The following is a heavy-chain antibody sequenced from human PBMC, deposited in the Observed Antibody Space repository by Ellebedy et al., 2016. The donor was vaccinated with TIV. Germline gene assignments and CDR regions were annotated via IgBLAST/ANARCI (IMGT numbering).Heavy chain of an antibody. Sequence: SETLSLTCTVSGGSISSSSYYWGWIRQPPGKGLEWIGSIYYSGSTYYNPSLKSRVTISVDTSKNQFSLKLSSVTAADTAVYYCARGTTVTTPKDAFDIWGQGTMVTVSS. CDR1: GGSISSSSYY. D-gene: IGHD4-17*01. CDR3: ARGTTVTTPKDAFDI. J-gene: IGHJ3*02. CDR2: IYYSGST. V-gene: IGHV4-39*07.